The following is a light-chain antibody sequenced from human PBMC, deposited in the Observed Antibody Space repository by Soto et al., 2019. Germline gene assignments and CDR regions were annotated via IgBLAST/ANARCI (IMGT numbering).Light chain of an antibody. CDR1: SSNIGAGYD. V-gene: IGLV1-40*01. CDR2: GNS. Sequence: QSVLTQPPSVSGAPGQRVTISCTGSSSNIGAGYDVHWYQQLPGTAPKLLIYGNSNRPSGVPDRFSGSKSGTSASLAITGLQAEDEADFYCQSHDSSLSAYVFGTGTKGTVL. CDR3: QSHDSSLSAYV. J-gene: IGLJ1*01.